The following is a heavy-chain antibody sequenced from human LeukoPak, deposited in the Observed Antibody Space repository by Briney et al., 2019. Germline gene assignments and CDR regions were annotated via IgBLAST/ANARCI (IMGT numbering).Heavy chain of an antibody. D-gene: IGHD6-13*01. CDR2: IYTSGST. J-gene: IGHJ4*02. Sequence: SETLSLTCTVSGGSISSYYWSWIRQPPGKGLEWIGYIYTSGSTNYNPSLKSRVTISVDTSKNQFSLKLSSVTAADTAVYYCARRPCSSSWYFDYWGQGTLVTVSS. CDR1: GGSISSYY. CDR3: ARRPCSSSWYFDY. V-gene: IGHV4-4*09.